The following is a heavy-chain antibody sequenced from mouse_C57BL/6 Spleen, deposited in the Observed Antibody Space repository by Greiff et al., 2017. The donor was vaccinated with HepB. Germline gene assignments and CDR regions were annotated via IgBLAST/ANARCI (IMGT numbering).Heavy chain of an antibody. J-gene: IGHJ1*03. CDR1: GYSFTSYY. CDR3: ARREIYGDWYFDV. CDR2: IYPGSGNT. D-gene: IGHD1-1*02. V-gene: IGHV1-66*01. Sequence: VQLQQSGPELVKPGASVKISCKASGYSFTSYYIHWVKQRPGQGLEWIGWIYPGSGNTKYNEKFKGKATLTADTSSSTAYMQLSSLTSEDSAVYYCARREIYGDWYFDVWGTGTTVTVSS.